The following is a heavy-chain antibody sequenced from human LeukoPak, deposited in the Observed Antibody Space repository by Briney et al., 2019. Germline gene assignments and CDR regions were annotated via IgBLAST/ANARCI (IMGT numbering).Heavy chain of an antibody. CDR2: LYTSGST. D-gene: IGHD3-10*01. CDR3: ARGIASYYGSGSYYKL. Sequence: PSETLSLTCTVSGGSISTYFWSWIRQPAGKGLEWIGRLYTSGSTNYNPSLKSRLTMSADTSKNQFSLNLRSVTAADTAVYYCARGIASYYGSGSYYKLWGQGTLVTVSS. J-gene: IGHJ4*02. CDR1: GGSISTYF. V-gene: IGHV4-4*07.